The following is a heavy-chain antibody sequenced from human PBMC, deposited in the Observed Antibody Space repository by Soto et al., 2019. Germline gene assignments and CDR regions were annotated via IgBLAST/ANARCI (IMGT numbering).Heavy chain of an antibody. D-gene: IGHD3-22*01. CDR1: GGSISSYY. CDR3: ARGRYYYDRSGYYSFDA. V-gene: IGHV4-59*12. Sequence: LSLTCTVSGGSISSYYWSWIRQPPGKGLEWIGYIYYSGSTNYNPSLKSRVTISVDTSKNQFSLKLSSVTAADTAVYYCARGRYYYDRSGYYSFDALGQGTLATAPQ. J-gene: IGHJ4*02. CDR2: IYYSGST.